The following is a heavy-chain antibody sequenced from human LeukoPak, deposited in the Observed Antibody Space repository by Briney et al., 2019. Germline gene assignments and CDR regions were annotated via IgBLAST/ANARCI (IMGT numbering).Heavy chain of an antibody. V-gene: IGHV4-59*01. CDR3: ARGAPCSGGSCYSDWSDP. D-gene: IGHD2-15*01. CDR2: IYYSGST. CDR1: GGSISSYY. J-gene: IGHJ5*02. Sequence: PSETLSLTCTVSGGSISSYYWSWLRQPPGKGLEWIGYIYYSGSTNYNPSLKSRVTTSVDTSKNQFSLKLSSVTAADTAVYYCARGAPCSGGSCYSDWSDPWGQGTLVTVSS.